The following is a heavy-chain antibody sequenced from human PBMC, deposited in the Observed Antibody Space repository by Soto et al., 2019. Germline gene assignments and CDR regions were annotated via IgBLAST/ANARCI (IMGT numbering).Heavy chain of an antibody. CDR2: INAGYGNT. Sequence: ASVKVSCKASGYTFSSYAMHWVRQAPGQRLEWMGWINAGYGNTKSSQKFQDRVTISRDTSASTAYMELTSLRSEDTAVYYCARDTGDGNFDFWGQGTLVTVPS. D-gene: IGHD7-27*01. CDR1: GYTFSSYA. CDR3: ARDTGDGNFDF. V-gene: IGHV1-3*01. J-gene: IGHJ4*02.